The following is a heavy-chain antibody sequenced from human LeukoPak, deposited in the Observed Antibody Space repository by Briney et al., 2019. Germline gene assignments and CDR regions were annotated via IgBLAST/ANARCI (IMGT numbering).Heavy chain of an antibody. J-gene: IGHJ4*02. CDR1: GFTYSSYS. CDR2: ISRDGGTI. CDR3: GRKAITVTTFDY. Sequence: GGSLRLSCAASGFTYSSYSMSWVRQAPGKGLEWVSFISRDGGTIDYADSVKGRFTISRDNAKNSLYLQRSRLRGEDTAVYYCGRKAITVTTFDYWGEGTLVTVSS. D-gene: IGHD4-17*01. V-gene: IGHV3-48*04.